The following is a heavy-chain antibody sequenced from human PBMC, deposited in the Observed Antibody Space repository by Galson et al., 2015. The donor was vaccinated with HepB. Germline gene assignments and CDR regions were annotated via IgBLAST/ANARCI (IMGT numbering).Heavy chain of an antibody. Sequence: SVKVSCKASGGTFSSYAISWVRQAPGQGLEWMGGIIPILGIANYAQKFQGRVTITADKSTSTAYMELSSLRSEDTAVYYCARATTVNRADYYYYYMDVWGKGTTVTVSS. D-gene: IGHD4-11*01. V-gene: IGHV1-69*10. CDR3: ARATTVNRADYYYYYMDV. CDR2: IIPILGIA. CDR1: GGTFSSYA. J-gene: IGHJ6*03.